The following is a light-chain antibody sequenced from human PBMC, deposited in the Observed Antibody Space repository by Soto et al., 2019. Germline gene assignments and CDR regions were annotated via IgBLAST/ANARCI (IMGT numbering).Light chain of an antibody. J-gene: IGKJ1*01. CDR3: HQYDSWT. Sequence: EIVLRQSPGTLSLSPGERATLSCRASQSVSNNYLAWYQQKPGQAPRRLIYGASNRATGIPDRFSGSGSGTDFTLTISRLEPEDFAVYYCHQYDSWTFGQGTKVDIK. CDR1: QSVSNNY. CDR2: GAS. V-gene: IGKV3-20*01.